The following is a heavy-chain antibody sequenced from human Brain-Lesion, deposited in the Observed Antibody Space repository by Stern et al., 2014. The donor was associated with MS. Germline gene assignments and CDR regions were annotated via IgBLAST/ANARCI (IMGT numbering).Heavy chain of an antibody. V-gene: IGHV3-74*02. CDR3: ARGERWFDS. CDR1: GFTFRNYW. D-gene: IGHD3-10*01. CDR2: VNNDGRRT. J-gene: IGHJ5*01. Sequence: EVQLVESGGGFVQPGGSLRLSCAASGFTFRNYWMHWVRQAPGKGLVWVSRVNNDGRRTSYADSVKGRFTMSRDNAKNTLYLQMNSLRVEDTAIYYCARGERWFDSWGQGTLVTVSS.